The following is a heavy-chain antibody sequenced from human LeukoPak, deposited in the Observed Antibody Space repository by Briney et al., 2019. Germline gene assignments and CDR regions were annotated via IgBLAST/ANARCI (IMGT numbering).Heavy chain of an antibody. CDR3: ASQAATGNYFDQ. J-gene: IGHJ4*02. CDR2: IYTSGST. Sequence: SETLSLTCTVSGGSISSYYWSWIRQPAGKGLEWIGRIYTSGSTNYNPSLKSRVTMSVDTSKNQFPLNLSSMTAADAAVYYCASQAATGNYFDQWGQGTLVTVSS. CDR1: GGSISSYY. D-gene: IGHD6-13*01. V-gene: IGHV4-4*07.